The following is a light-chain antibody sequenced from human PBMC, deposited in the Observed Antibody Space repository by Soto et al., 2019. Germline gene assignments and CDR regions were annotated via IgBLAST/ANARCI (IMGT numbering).Light chain of an antibody. CDR1: QSVLYSSNNKNY. V-gene: IGKV4-1*01. CDR2: WAS. CDR3: QQYYSTPHT. J-gene: IGKJ2*01. Sequence: DIVMTQSPDSLAVSLGERATINCKSSQSVLYSSNNKNYLAWYQQKPGQPSKLLIYWASTRESGVPDRFSGSWSGTDFTLTISSLQAEYVAVYYCQQYYSTPHTFGQGTKLEIK.